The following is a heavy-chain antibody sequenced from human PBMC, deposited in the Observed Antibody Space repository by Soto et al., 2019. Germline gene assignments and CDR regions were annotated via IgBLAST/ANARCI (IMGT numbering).Heavy chain of an antibody. J-gene: IGHJ5*02. V-gene: IGHV4-39*01. Sequence: SETLSLTCSVSGDSISNSRFYWAWIRQPPGEGLEWIGSIYHTGNAYYNPSHKSRVTISVDTSKNQFSLKLTSVTAADAALYYCARDFFDSSDYTTNWFDPWGQGTLVTVS. CDR1: GDSISNSRFY. D-gene: IGHD3-22*01. CDR2: IYHTGNA. CDR3: ARDFFDSSDYTTNWFDP.